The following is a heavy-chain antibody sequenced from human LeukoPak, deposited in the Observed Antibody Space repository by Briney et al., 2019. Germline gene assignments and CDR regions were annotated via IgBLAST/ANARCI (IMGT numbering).Heavy chain of an antibody. D-gene: IGHD1-26*01. Sequence: PGGSLRLSCAASGFTFDDYAMHWVRQTPGKGLEWVSGISWNSGSIGYADSVKGRFTISRDNAKNSLYLQMNRLRAEDTALYYCAKGGYSGSSSNFDYWGQGTLVTVSS. J-gene: IGHJ4*02. CDR1: GFTFDDYA. V-gene: IGHV3-9*01. CDR2: ISWNSGSI. CDR3: AKGGYSGSSSNFDY.